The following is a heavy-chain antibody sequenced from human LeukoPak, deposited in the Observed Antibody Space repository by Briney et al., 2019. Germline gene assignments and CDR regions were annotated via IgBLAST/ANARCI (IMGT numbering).Heavy chain of an antibody. CDR1: GFTFSSYS. Sequence: GRPLRLSCEASGFTFSSYSMNWVRQAPGKGLEWVSSMSSSSSYIYYADSVKGRFHISRDNAKNSLYLQMNSMRAEDTAVYYCARDGIQLWARRNYYGMDVWGQGTTVTVSS. J-gene: IGHJ6*02. CDR3: ARDGIQLWARRNYYGMDV. V-gene: IGHV3-21*01. CDR2: MSSSSSYI. D-gene: IGHD5-18*01.